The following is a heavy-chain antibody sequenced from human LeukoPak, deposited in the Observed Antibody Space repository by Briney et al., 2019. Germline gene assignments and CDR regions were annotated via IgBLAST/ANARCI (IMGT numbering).Heavy chain of an antibody. CDR2: IYHSGST. Sequence: IPSETLSLTCTVSGGSISSSSYYWGWIRQPPGKGLEWIGEIYHSGSTNYNPSLKSRVTISMDKSKNQFSLKLTSVTAADTAVYYCGRGRGTWSRWGFYFDSWGQGTLVTVSS. J-gene: IGHJ4*02. CDR1: GGSISSSSYY. V-gene: IGHV4-39*07. D-gene: IGHD6-13*01. CDR3: GRGRGTWSRWGFYFDS.